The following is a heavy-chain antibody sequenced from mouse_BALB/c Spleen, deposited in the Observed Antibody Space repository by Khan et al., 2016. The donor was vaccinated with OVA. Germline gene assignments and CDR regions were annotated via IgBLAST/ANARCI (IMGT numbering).Heavy chain of an antibody. CDR2: MIYSGYT. CDR1: GDSITSGY. D-gene: IGHD2-14*01. J-gene: IGHJ3*01. V-gene: IGHV3-8*02. CDR3: ARSTYRYAFAY. Sequence: EVQLRESGPSLVQPSQTLSLTCSVTGDSITSGYWSWIRKFPGNKLEYMGYMIYSGYTYYNPSLKSRISITRHTSKNQYYLQLNSVTTEDTATYYCARSTYRYAFAYWGQGTLVTVSA.